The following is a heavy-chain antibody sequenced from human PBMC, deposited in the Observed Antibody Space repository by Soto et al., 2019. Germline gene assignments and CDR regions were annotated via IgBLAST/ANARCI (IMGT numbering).Heavy chain of an antibody. CDR2: ISAYNGNT. Sequence: GASVKVSCKASGYTFTSYGISWVRQAPGQGLEWMGWISAYNGNTNYAQKLQGRVTMTTDTSTSTAYMELRSLRSDDTAVYYCAREPLYCTNFFYYNPDHRYLLSLPTRRSSDL. J-gene: IGHJ2*01. D-gene: IGHD2-8*01. CDR3: AREPLYCTNFFYYNPDHRYLLSLPTRRSSDL. CDR1: GYTFTSYG. V-gene: IGHV1-18*01.